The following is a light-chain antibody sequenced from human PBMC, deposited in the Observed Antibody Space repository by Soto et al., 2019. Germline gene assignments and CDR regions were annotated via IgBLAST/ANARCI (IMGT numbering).Light chain of an antibody. CDR2: EVN. V-gene: IGLV2-8*01. CDR1: SSDVGGHDY. J-gene: IGLJ2*01. CDR3: SSYVTGNSLI. Sequence: QSVLTQPPSASGSPGQSVTISCTGTSSDVGGHDYVSWYQQHPGKAPKLMIYEVNKRPSGVPDRFSGSKSGNTASLTVSGLQAEDEADYYCSSYVTGNSLIFGGGTKLTV.